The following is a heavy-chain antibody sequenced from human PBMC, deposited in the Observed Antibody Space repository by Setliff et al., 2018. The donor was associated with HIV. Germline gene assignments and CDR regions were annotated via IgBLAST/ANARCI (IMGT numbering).Heavy chain of an antibody. CDR3: AKELAASGLGYFDS. Sequence: LRLSCAASGFTFSNYAMSWVRQAPGEGLEWVSAILSTGERTFYADSVKGRFTISRDNSKNTVYLQMNSLRAKDTAEYYCAKELAASGLGYFDSWGRGILVTVSS. CDR1: GFTFSNYA. J-gene: IGHJ4*02. D-gene: IGHD3-22*01. CDR2: ILSTGERT. V-gene: IGHV3-23*01.